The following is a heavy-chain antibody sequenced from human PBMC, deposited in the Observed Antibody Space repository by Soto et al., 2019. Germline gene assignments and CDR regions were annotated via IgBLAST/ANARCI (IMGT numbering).Heavy chain of an antibody. D-gene: IGHD3-22*01. CDR1: GFTFSSYG. Sequence: QVQLVESGGGVVQPGRSLRLSCAASGFTFSSYGMHWVRQAPGKGLEWVAVIWYDGSNKYYADSVKGRFTISRDNSKNTLYLQMNSLRAEDTAVYYCARERTPDSRGLDYWGQGTLVTVSS. CDR2: IWYDGSNK. J-gene: IGHJ4*02. V-gene: IGHV3-33*01. CDR3: ARERTPDSRGLDY.